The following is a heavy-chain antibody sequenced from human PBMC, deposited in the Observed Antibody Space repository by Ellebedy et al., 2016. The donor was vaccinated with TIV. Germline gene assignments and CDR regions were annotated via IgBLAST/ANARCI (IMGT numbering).Heavy chain of an antibody. CDR3: AREDSTNYGSGYDF. D-gene: IGHD3-10*01. CDR1: GYTFTDYH. J-gene: IGHJ4*02. CDR2: INPNRGVT. V-gene: IGHV1-2*02. Sequence: AASVKVSCKASGYTFTDYHIHWVRQAPGQGLEWMGWINPNRGVTTYAQKFQGRVAMTRDTSISTAYMELSRLRSDDTAVYYCAREDSTNYGSGYDFWGQGTLVTVSS.